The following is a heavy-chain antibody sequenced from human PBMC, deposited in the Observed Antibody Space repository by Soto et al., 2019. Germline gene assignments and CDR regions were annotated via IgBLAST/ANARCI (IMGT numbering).Heavy chain of an antibody. CDR2: IYYSGST. CDR1: GGSISSYF. V-gene: IGHV4-59*12. CDR3: ARVPGP. Sequence: SETLSLTCTVSGGSISSYFWTWIRQPPGKGLEYIGYIYYSGSTYYNPSLKSRVTISVDRSKNQFSLKLSSVTAADTAVYYCARVPGPWGQGTLVTVSS. J-gene: IGHJ5*02.